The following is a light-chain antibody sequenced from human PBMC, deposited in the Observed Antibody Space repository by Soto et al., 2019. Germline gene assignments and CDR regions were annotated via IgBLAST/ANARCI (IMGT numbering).Light chain of an antibody. Sequence: ETVLTQSPGTLSLSPGERATLSCRASQTIRSNYLAWYRQTPGQAPRLLIYGASNRATGIADRFSGSGSGTDFTLIISRLEPEDFALYYCQQYGSSPLTFGQGTQVEIK. CDR1: QTIRSNY. CDR3: QQYGSSPLT. J-gene: IGKJ1*01. V-gene: IGKV3-20*01. CDR2: GAS.